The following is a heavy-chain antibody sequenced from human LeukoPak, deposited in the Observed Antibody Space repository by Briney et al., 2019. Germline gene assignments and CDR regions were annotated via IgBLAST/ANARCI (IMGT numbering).Heavy chain of an antibody. CDR2: ISGSGGST. Sequence: GGSLRLSCAASGFTFSTYRMSWVRQAPGKGLEWVSAISGSGGSTYYADSVKGRFTISRDNSKNTLYLQMNSLRSEDTAVYYCAAGWGEQIHTWGQGTLLAVSS. CDR1: GFTFSTYR. V-gene: IGHV3-23*01. J-gene: IGHJ4*02. CDR3: AAGWGEQIHT. D-gene: IGHD1-26*01.